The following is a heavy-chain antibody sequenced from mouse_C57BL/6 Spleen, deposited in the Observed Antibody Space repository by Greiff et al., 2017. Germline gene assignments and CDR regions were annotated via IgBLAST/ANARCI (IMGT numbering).Heavy chain of an antibody. J-gene: IGHJ2*01. CDR3: ARSLLPTVVARNY. CDR2: INPGSGGP. V-gene: IGHV1-54*01. CDR1: GYAFTNYL. Sequence: QVQLQPSGAELVRPGTSVKVSCTASGYAFTNYLVEWVKQRPGQGLEWIGVINPGSGGPNYNEKFKGKAKLTADKSSRTAYMQLSSLTSEYSAVYFCARSLLPTVVARNYWGQGTTLTVSS. D-gene: IGHD1-1*01.